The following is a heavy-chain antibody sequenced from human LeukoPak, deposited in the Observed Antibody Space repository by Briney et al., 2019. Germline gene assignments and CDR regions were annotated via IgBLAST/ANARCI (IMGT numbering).Heavy chain of an antibody. CDR2: INSDGGST. CDR1: GFTFSRYW. CDR3: ARDPDSSGWSSKDY. Sequence: GGSLRLSCAASGFTFSRYWMHWVRQAPGKGLVWVARINSDGGSTTYADSVRGRFTISRDNAKNTLYMQMNSLRAEDTAVYYCARDPDSSGWSSKDYWGQGTLVTVSS. J-gene: IGHJ4*02. V-gene: IGHV3-74*01. D-gene: IGHD6-19*01.